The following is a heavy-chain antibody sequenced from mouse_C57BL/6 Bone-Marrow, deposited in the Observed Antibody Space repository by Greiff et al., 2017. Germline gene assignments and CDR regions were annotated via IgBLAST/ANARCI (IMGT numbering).Heavy chain of an antibody. CDR1: GYTFTDHT. J-gene: IGHJ2*01. CDR3: ARRREHYYGSSSFDY. CDR2: IYPRDGST. V-gene: IGHV1-78*01. Sequence: VQLQQSDAELVKPGASVKISCKVSGYTFTDHTIHWMKQRPEQGLEWIGYIYPRDGSTKYNEKFKGKATLTADKSSSTAYMQLNSLTSADSAVYFCARRREHYYGSSSFDYWGQGTTLTVSS. D-gene: IGHD1-1*01.